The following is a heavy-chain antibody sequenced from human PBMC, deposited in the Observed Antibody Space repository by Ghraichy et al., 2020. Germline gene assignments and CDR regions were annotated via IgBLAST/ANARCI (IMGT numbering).Heavy chain of an antibody. CDR1: GFTFSSYT. J-gene: IGHJ4*02. CDR2: ISGSGGST. Sequence: GGSLRLSCEASGFTFSSYTMNWVRQAPGKGLEWVSTISGSGGSTYYAYSVKGRFTLSRDNSNNTMYLQMNSLTAEDTAVYFCAKDRGVVGPSTQGGDSWGQGTLVTVSS. V-gene: IGHV3-23*01. CDR3: AKDRGVVGPSTQGGDS. D-gene: IGHD1-26*01.